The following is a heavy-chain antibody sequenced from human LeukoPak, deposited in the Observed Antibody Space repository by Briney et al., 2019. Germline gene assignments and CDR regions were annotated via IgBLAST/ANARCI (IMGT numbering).Heavy chain of an antibody. D-gene: IGHD3-3*01. V-gene: IGHV3-64*01. Sequence: GGSLRLSCAASGFTFSAYAMHWVRQAPGKGLECLSTISSNGGSTYYANSVKDRFTISRDNSKNTLYLQMGSLRAEDMAVYYCARVGAYYDFWSGYDYWGQGTLVTVSS. CDR1: GFTFSAYA. J-gene: IGHJ4*02. CDR2: ISSNGGST. CDR3: ARVGAYYDFWSGYDY.